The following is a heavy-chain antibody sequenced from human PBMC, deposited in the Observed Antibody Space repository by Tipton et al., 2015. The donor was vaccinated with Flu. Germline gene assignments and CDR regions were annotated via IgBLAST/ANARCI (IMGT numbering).Heavy chain of an antibody. CDR1: GFTVSSNY. CDR3: ARSYFYDSSVYTQYFDH. CDR2: IHSGGDT. J-gene: IGHJ4*02. D-gene: IGHD3-22*01. V-gene: IGHV3-53*05. Sequence: SLRLSCAASGFTVSSNYMSWVRQAPGKGLEWVSVIHSGGDTYSTDSVKGRFTISRDTSKNTLYLQMDSLRAEDTAVYYCARSYFYDSSVYTQYFDHWGQGTLVTVSS.